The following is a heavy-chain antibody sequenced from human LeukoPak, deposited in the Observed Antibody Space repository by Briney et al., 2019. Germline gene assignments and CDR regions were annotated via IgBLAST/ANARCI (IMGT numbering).Heavy chain of an antibody. CDR2: IWYDGSSK. CDR1: GFTFSSYG. Sequence: GGSLRLSCAASGFTFSSYGMQWVRQAPGKGLEWVAVIWYDGSSKYYTDSVKGRFTISRDNSKDTLYLQMNSLRADDTGIYYCARSGGRGWYPADYWGQGTLVTVFS. D-gene: IGHD6-19*01. J-gene: IGHJ4*02. CDR3: ARSGGRGWYPADY. V-gene: IGHV3-33*01.